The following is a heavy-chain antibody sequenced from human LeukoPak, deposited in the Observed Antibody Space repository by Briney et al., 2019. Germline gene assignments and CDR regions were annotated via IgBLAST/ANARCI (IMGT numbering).Heavy chain of an antibody. CDR3: ASLGYCTNGVCYNDDY. D-gene: IGHD2-8*01. CDR1: GFTFSDYY. CDR2: ISSSGSTI. J-gene: IGHJ4*02. V-gene: IGHV3-11*04. Sequence: GGSLRLSCAASGFTFSDYYMSWIRQAPGKGLEWVSYISSSGSTIYYADSVKGRFTISRDNSKNTLYLQMNSLRAEDTAVYYCASLGYCTNGVCYNDDYWGQGTLVTVSS.